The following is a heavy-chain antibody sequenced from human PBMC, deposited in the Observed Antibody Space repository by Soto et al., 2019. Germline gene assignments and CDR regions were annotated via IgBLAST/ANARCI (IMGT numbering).Heavy chain of an antibody. CDR1: GFSFSTYS. CDR2: IGRRSDI. Sequence: PWVSLRLSCEASGFSFSTYSMHWVRQAPGKGLEWVSSIGRRSDIYYADSVKGRFTISRDNAKNSVSLQMNSLRDEDTAVYYCSREETAWPLAYGLDVWGQGTTVTVS. D-gene: IGHD2-21*02. J-gene: IGHJ6*02. CDR3: SREETAWPLAYGLDV. V-gene: IGHV3-21*01.